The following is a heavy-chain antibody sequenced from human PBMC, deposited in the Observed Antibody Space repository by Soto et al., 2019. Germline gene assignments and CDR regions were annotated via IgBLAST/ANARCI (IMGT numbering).Heavy chain of an antibody. CDR2: IYTSGST. Sequence: SETLSLTCTVSGGSISSYYWSWIRQPAGKGLEWIGRIYTSGSTNYNPSLKSRVTMSVDTSKNQFSLKLSSVTAADTAVYYWARSAGIAVAAHLDYWGQGTLVTVSS. V-gene: IGHV4-4*07. CDR3: ARSAGIAVAAHLDY. J-gene: IGHJ4*02. D-gene: IGHD6-19*01. CDR1: GGSISSYY.